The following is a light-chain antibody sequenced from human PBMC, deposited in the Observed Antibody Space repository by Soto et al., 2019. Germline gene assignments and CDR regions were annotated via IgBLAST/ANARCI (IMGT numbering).Light chain of an antibody. J-gene: IGKJ2*01. CDR1: HSVSTS. CDR3: QQYIHGYT. Sequence: EVVMTQSPATLSVFPGERVTLSCRASHSVSTSLAWYQQKPGQAPRLLIYSASTRATGIQARFSGSGSGTAFTLTINSLESEDFAVYYCQQYIHGYTFGQGTKLEIK. CDR2: SAS. V-gene: IGKV3-15*01.